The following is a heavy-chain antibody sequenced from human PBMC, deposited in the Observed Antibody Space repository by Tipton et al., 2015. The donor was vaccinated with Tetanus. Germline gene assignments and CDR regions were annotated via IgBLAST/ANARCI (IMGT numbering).Heavy chain of an antibody. CDR2: ISGSGDST. CDR1: GFTFSSYG. CDR3: AKAPRPYTHSRDGPHY. V-gene: IGHV3-23*01. Sequence: SLRLSCAASGFTFSSYGMSWVRQAPAKGLEWVSGISGSGDSTYYADSVKGRFTISRDNSKLYLQMNSLRAEDTAVYYCAKAPRPYTHSRDGPHYWGQGTLVTVSS. J-gene: IGHJ4*02. D-gene: IGHD2-2*02.